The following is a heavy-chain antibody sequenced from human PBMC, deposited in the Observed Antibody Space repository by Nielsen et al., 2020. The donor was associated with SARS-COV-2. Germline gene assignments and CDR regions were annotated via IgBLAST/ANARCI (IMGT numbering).Heavy chain of an antibody. J-gene: IGHJ4*02. CDR3: AHRGGGWYGRYFDY. CDR2: IYWDDDK. Sequence: TLSLTCTVSGGSISYYWSWIRQHPGKGLEWLALIYWDDDKRYTPSLKNRLTVTKDTSKNQVVLTLTNMDPVDTATYYCAHRGGGWYGRYFDYWGQGALVIVSS. CDR1: GGSISYYWS. D-gene: IGHD6-19*01. V-gene: IGHV2-5*02.